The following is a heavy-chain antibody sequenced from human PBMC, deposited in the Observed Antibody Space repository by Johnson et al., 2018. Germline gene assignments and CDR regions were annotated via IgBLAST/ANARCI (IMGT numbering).Heavy chain of an antibody. Sequence: QVQLVESGGGVVQPGRSLRLSCAASGFSFSPYAMHGVRQAPGKGLAWVPIIWNDGSNKYYAGSVTGRFTIPRDNSKTTLYIQMNSLRAENPAVYYCARDQGTMKTHYYYYGMDVWGQGTTVTVSS. V-gene: IGHV3-33*01. CDR2: IWNDGSNK. CDR1: GFSFSPYA. CDR3: ARDQGTMKTHYYYYGMDV. J-gene: IGHJ6*02.